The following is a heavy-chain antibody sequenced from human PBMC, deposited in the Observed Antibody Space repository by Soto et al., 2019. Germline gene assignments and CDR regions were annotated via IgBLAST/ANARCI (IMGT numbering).Heavy chain of an antibody. CDR1: GFTFSSYA. J-gene: IGHJ4*02. D-gene: IGHD3-22*01. CDR3: AKIYDTSGYYYGH. Sequence: SLRLSCAASGFTFSSYAMSWVRQAPGKGLEWVSAISGSGGSTYYADSVKDRFTISRDNSKNTLYLQMNSLRAEDTAVYFCAKIYDTSGYYYGHWGQGTLVTVSS. CDR2: ISGSGGST. V-gene: IGHV3-23*01.